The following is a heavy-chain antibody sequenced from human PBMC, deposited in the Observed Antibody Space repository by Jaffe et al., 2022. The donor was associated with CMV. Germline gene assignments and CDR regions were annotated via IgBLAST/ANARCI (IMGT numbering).Heavy chain of an antibody. D-gene: IGHD2-2*01. Sequence: EVQLLESGGGLVQPGGSLRLSCAASGFTFTSYVMSWVRQAPGKGLEWVSGISGTGGSTFYADSVKGRFTISRDNSKNTLYLQMNSLRAEDTAVYYCAKDVVPSCHWGQGTLVTVSS. CDR3: AKDVVPSCH. CDR2: ISGTGGST. V-gene: IGHV3-23*01. CDR1: GFTFTSYV. J-gene: IGHJ4*02.